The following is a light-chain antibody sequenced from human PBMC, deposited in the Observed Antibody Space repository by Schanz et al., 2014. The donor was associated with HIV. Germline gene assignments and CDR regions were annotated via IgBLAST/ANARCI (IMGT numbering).Light chain of an antibody. J-gene: IGKJ1*01. CDR2: AAS. CDR1: QGISNY. Sequence: DIQMTQSPSSLSASVGDRVSITCRTIQGISNYLAWYQQKPGKVPKLLIYAASTLQPGVPSRFRGSGSGTDFTLTISSLQPEDFATYYCQQYNTYWTFGQGTKVEIK. CDR3: QQYNTYWT. V-gene: IGKV1-27*01.